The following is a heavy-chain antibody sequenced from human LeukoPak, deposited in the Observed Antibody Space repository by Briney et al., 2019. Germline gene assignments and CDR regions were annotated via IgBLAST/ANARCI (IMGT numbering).Heavy chain of an antibody. Sequence: GGSLGLSCAASGFTFSSYAMSWVRQAPGKGLEWVSAISGSGGSTHYADSVKGRFTISRDNSKNTLYLQMNSLRAEDTAVYYCAKGYSSSRRWFDPWGQGTLVTVSS. V-gene: IGHV3-23*01. D-gene: IGHD6-6*01. CDR1: GFTFSSYA. CDR2: ISGSGGST. CDR3: AKGYSSSRRWFDP. J-gene: IGHJ5*02.